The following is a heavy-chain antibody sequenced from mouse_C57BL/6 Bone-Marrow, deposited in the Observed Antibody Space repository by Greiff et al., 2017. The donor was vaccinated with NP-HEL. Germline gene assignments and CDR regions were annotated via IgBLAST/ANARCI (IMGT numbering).Heavy chain of an antibody. CDR1: GYTFTSYW. V-gene: IGHV1-5*01. CDR3: TRRSLYYSNYGWYFDY. J-gene: IGHJ2*01. D-gene: IGHD2-5*01. CDR2: IYPGNSDT. Sequence: VQLQQSGTVLARPGASVKMSCKTSGYTFTSYWMHWVKQRPGQGLEWIGAIYPGNSDTSYNQKFKGKAKLTAVTSASTAYMELSSLTNEDSAVYYCTRRSLYYSNYGWYFDYWGQGTTLTVSS.